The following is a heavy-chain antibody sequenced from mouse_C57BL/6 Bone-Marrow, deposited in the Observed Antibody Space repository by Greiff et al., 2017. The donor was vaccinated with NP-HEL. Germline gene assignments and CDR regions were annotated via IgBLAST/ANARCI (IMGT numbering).Heavy chain of an antibody. D-gene: IGHD1-3*01. J-gene: IGHJ3*01. CDR1: GFSLTSYG. V-gene: IGHV2-2*01. Sequence: VQRVESGPGLVQPSQSLSITCTVSGFSLTSYGVHWVRQSPGKGLEWLGVIWSGGSTDYNAAFISRLSISKDNSKCQVFFKMNSLQADDTARYYCAGYKLWGQGTLVTVSA. CDR3: AGYKL. CDR2: IWSGGST.